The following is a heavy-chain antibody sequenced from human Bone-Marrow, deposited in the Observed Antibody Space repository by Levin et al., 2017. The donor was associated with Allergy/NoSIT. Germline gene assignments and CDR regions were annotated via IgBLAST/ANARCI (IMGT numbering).Heavy chain of an antibody. CDR1: GYSFTSHW. CDR3: ARIGRDFDWENDY. D-gene: IGHD3-9*01. V-gene: IGHV5-10-1*01. J-gene: IGHJ4*02. Sequence: GESLKISCKGSGYSFTSHWISWVRQMSGKGLEWMARIDPSDSSTEYNPSFQGHVSISADKSISTAYLQLNSLKASDTALSYCARIGRDFDWENDYWGQGTLVTVSS. CDR2: IDPSDSST.